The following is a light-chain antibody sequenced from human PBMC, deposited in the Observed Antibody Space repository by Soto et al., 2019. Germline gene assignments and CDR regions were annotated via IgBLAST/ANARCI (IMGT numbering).Light chain of an antibody. J-gene: IGKJ5*01. CDR2: DTS. Sequence: EIVLTQSPVTLSMSAGERAVLSCRTSQSVPNTYVAWYQQQPGQAPRPLISDTSNRATGIPDRFSGSGSGTDFTLTISRLEPEDFAVYYCQQHGSSPITFGQGTRLEIK. CDR3: QQHGSSPIT. V-gene: IGKV3-20*01. CDR1: QSVPNTY.